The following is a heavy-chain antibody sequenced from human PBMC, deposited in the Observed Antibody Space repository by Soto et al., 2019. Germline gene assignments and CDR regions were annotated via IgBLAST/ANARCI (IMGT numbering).Heavy chain of an antibody. J-gene: IGHJ4*02. V-gene: IGHV1-69*12. CDR3: ASGIQLWLRRINNGYSG. Sequence: QVQLVQSGAEVKKPESSVKVSCKAPGGTFSTYAISWVRQAPGQGLEWMGGIIPMFGTANYAQWFQDRVTITADESTNTVYMELSSPRSEDTAVYFCASGIQLWLRRINNGYSGWGQGTLVTVSS. D-gene: IGHD5-18*01. CDR1: GGTFSTYA. CDR2: IIPMFGTA.